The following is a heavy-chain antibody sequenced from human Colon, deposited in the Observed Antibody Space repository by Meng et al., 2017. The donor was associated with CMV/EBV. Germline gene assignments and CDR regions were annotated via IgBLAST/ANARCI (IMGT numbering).Heavy chain of an antibody. CDR1: GGSFGGYY. J-gene: IGHJ5*02. Sequence: GGSFGGYYWTWIRQTPEKGLEWIGEINHKEDTNYNPSLKGRVTISADTSKNQLSLNLTSVTAADTAVYYCARGLLTRLRPTNWFDPWGQGTLVTVSS. CDR2: INHKEDT. V-gene: IGHV4-34*01. D-gene: IGHD2-15*01. CDR3: ARGLLTRLRPTNWFDP.